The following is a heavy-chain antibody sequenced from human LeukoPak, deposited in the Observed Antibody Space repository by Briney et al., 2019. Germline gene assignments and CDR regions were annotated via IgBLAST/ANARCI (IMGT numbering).Heavy chain of an antibody. CDR3: ARGHYDILTGYYNEDYFDY. CDR2: IYYSGST. Sequence: PSETLSLTCTVSGGSISCHYWSWIRQPPGKGLEWIGYIYYSGSTNYNPSLKSRVTISVDTSKNQFSLKLSSVTAADTAVYYCARGHYDILTGYYNEDYFDYWGQGTLVTVSS. CDR1: GGSISCHY. V-gene: IGHV4-59*11. J-gene: IGHJ4*02. D-gene: IGHD3-9*01.